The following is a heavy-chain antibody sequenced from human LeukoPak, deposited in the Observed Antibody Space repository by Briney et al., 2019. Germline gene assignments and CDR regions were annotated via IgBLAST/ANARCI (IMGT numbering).Heavy chain of an antibody. CDR1: GGSVSSGSYY. V-gene: IGHV4-61*01. J-gene: IGHJ4*02. Sequence: PSESLSLTCTVSGGSVSSGSYYWSWIRQPPGKGREWYGYIYYSGSTNYNPSLKRRVTISVDTSKNQFSLKLSSVTAADTAVYYCAREETVTGYFDYWGQGTLVTVSS. CDR2: IYYSGST. D-gene: IGHD4-17*01. CDR3: AREETVTGYFDY.